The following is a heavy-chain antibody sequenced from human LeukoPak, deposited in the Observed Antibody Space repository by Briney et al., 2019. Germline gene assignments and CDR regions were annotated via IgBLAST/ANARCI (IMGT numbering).Heavy chain of an antibody. Sequence: ASVKVSCKASGYIFTAYYLHWVRQAPGLGLEWMGWINPNNGSTMYAQKFQGRLTMTLDTSISTLYMELSSLTSDDTAVYYCARDDRATHDYWGQGTLVTVSS. V-gene: IGHV1-2*02. CDR2: INPNNGST. CDR1: GYIFTAYY. J-gene: IGHJ4*02. CDR3: ARDDRATHDY.